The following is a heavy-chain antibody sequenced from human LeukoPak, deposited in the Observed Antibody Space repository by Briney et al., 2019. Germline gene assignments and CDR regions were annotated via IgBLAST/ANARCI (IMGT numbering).Heavy chain of an antibody. CDR1: GYTFTSYD. J-gene: IGHJ3*02. CDR3: ARDSVITFGGVIARADAFDI. D-gene: IGHD3-16*02. Sequence: ASVKVSCKASGYTFTSYDINWVRQAPGQGLEWMGWINPNNGGTNYAQKFQGRVTMTRDTTISTAYMELSRLRADDTAVYYCARDSVITFGGVIARADAFDIWGRETMVTVSS. V-gene: IGHV1-2*02. CDR2: INPNNGGT.